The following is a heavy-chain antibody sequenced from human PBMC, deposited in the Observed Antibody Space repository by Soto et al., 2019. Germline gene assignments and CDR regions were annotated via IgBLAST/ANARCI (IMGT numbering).Heavy chain of an antibody. Sequence: PGGSMRLSCAASGVTFSSYAMHWVRQAPGKGLEWVAVISYDGSNKYYADSVKGRFTISRDNSKNTLYLQMNSLRAEDTAVYYCARGLGKYYYYGMDVWGQGTTVTVSS. J-gene: IGHJ6*02. CDR1: GVTFSSYA. CDR3: ARGLGKYYYYGMDV. CDR2: ISYDGSNK. D-gene: IGHD3-16*01. V-gene: IGHV3-30-3*01.